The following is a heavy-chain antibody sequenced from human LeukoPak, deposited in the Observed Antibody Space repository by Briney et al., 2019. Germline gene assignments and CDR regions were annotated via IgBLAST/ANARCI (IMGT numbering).Heavy chain of an antibody. CDR3: ARDLSSSWYDY. V-gene: IGHV4-30-2*01. J-gene: IGHJ4*02. D-gene: IGHD6-13*01. CDR1: GVSISSGGYS. CDR2: IYHSGST. Sequence: PSETLSLTCAVSGVSISSGGYSWSWIRQPPGKGLEWIGYIYHSGSTYYNPSLKSRVTISVDRSKNQFSLKLSSVTAADTAVYYCARDLSSSWYDYWGQGTLVTVSS.